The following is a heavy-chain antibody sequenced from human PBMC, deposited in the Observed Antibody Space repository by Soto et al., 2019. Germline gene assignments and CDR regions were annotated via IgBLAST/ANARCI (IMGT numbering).Heavy chain of an antibody. D-gene: IGHD1-1*01. CDR3: AKDRPRRTSGYFLDY. J-gene: IGHJ4*02. CDR1: GYSFTRHY. Sequence: ASVKVSCKAIGYSFTRHYMHWVRQAPGQGLEWMGTIFPGGVNIAYAQKFEGRVTMTKDTTTNTVSLHMNSLRAEDTALYYCAKDRPRRTSGYFLDYWGQGTPVTVSS. CDR2: IFPGGVNI. V-gene: IGHV1-46*01.